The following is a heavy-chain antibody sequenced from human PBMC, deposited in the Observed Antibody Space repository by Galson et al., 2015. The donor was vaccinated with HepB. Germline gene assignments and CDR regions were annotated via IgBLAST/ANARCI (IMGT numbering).Heavy chain of an antibody. CDR3: ARDRPLRHCNSDSCYPHDLNV. Sequence: SLRLSCAASRFTVSDYYMSWVRQTPGKGLEWVATINQDGTEEYYVGSVKGRFTISRDNAKKSMYLQMNSLRVEDTAVYYCARDRPLRHCNSDSCYPHDLNVWGQGTTVTVSS. CDR2: INQDGTEE. CDR1: RFTVSDYY. J-gene: IGHJ6*02. D-gene: IGHD2-2*01. V-gene: IGHV3-7*03.